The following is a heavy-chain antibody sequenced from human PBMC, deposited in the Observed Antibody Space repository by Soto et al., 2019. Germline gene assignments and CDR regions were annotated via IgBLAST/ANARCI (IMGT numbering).Heavy chain of an antibody. CDR2: IYYSGST. J-gene: IGHJ4*02. CDR1: GGSISSSSYY. V-gene: IGHV4-39*01. CDR3: ARHGPLDYYDSSGYYLAFDY. D-gene: IGHD3-22*01. Sequence: QLQLQESGPGLVKPSETLSLTCTVSGGSISSSSYYWGWIRQPPGKGLEWIGSIYYSGSTYYNPSLKSRVTISVDTSKNQFSLKLSSVTAADTAVYYCARHGPLDYYDSSGYYLAFDYWGQGTLVTVSS.